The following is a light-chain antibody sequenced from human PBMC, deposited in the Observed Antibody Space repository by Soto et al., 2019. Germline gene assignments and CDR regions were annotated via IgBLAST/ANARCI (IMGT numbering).Light chain of an antibody. J-gene: IGLJ1*01. CDR3: SSYTSSSKV. V-gene: IGLV2-14*01. Sequence: QSALTQPASVSGSPGQSITISCTGTSSDVGGYNYVSWYQQHPGKAPKLMIYDVSNRPSGVSNRFSGSKSGNTASLTISELQAEDEADYYCSSYTSSSKVFGTGTKVTVL. CDR2: DVS. CDR1: SSDVGGYNY.